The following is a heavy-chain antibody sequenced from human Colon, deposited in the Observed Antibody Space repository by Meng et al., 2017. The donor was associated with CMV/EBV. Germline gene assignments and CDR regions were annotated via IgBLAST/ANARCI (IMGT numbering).Heavy chain of an antibody. J-gene: IGHJ5*02. CDR2: IYDSGST. V-gene: IGHV4-59*01. D-gene: IGHD2/OR15-2a*01. CDR1: GGSISSYY. CDR3: ARQDFVIVRAAFNWFDP. Sequence: SETLSLTCTVSGGSISSYYWTWIQQPPGKGLEWIGFIYDSGSTNYNPSLKSRVTISLDSSKNQFSLKLNSVTAADTAVYYCARQDFVIVRAAFNWFDPWGQGTLVTVSS.